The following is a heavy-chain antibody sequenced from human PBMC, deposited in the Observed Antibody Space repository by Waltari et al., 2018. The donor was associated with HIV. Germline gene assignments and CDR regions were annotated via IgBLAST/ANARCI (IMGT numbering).Heavy chain of an antibody. J-gene: IGHJ6*02. CDR1: GGSISSYY. D-gene: IGHD6-13*01. CDR3: AGGYVAAGNWYYYGMDV. V-gene: IGHV4-59*01. CDR2: IYYSGST. Sequence: QVQLQESGPGLVKPSETLSLTCTVSGGSISSYYWSWIRQPPGKGLEWIGYIYYSGSTNYNPSLKSRVTISVDTSKNQFSLKLSSVTAADTAVYYCAGGYVAAGNWYYYGMDVWGQGTTVTVSS.